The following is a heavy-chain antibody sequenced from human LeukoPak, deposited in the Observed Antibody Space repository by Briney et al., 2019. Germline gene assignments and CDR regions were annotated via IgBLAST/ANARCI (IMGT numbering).Heavy chain of an antibody. CDR2: ISSSSSYI. CDR3: ARDRGMDSSGYYYYDY. J-gene: IGHJ4*02. D-gene: IGHD3-22*01. Sequence: TGGSLRLSCAAPEFTFSSYSMNWVRQAPGKGLEWVSSISSSSSYIYYADSVKGQFTISRDNAKNSLYLQMNSLRAEDTAVYYCARDRGMDSSGYYYYDYWGQGTLVTVSS. CDR1: EFTFSSYS. V-gene: IGHV3-21*01.